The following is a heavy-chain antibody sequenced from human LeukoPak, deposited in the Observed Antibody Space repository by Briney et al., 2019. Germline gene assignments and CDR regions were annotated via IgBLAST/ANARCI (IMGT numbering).Heavy chain of an antibody. V-gene: IGHV4-4*07. CDR2: IYTSGST. D-gene: IGHD1-1*01. CDR3: ARESNWNDPFDI. CDR1: GGSISSYY. J-gene: IGHJ3*02. Sequence: PSETLSLTCTVSGGSISSYYWSWIRQPAGKGLEWIGRIYTSGSTNYIPSLKSRVTMSVGTSKNQFSLKLSSVTAADTAVYYCARESNWNDPFDIWGQGTMVTVSS.